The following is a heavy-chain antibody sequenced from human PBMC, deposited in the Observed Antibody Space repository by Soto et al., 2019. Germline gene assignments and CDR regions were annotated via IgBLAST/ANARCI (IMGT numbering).Heavy chain of an antibody. D-gene: IGHD3-3*01. Sequence: GGSLRLSCAASGFTFSSYAMSWVRQAPGKGLEWVSAISGSGGSTYYADSVKGRFTISRDNSKNTLYLQMNSLRAEDTAVYYCAKDSSERFWEWLSPFSYYYGMDVWGKGTTVTVSS. CDR2: ISGSGGST. CDR3: AKDSSERFWEWLSPFSYYYGMDV. V-gene: IGHV3-23*01. J-gene: IGHJ6*04. CDR1: GFTFSSYA.